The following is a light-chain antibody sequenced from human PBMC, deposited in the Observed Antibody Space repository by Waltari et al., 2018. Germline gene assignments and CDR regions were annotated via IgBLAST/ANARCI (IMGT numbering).Light chain of an antibody. V-gene: IGLV1-47*01. CDR3: FVWDDSLSGLWV. J-gene: IGLJ3*02. Sequence: QSVLTQSPSTSGNPGQRVTISCSGSNSNIGSNYVDWYQQLPGTAPKLLIYRSVPRPSGVPVRFSGSRSGTSASLAISGLRSEDEAHYYCFVWDDSLSGLWVFGGGTKLTVL. CDR1: NSNIGSNY. CDR2: RSV.